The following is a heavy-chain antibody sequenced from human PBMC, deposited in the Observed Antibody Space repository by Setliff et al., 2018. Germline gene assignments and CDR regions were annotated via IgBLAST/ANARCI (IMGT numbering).Heavy chain of an antibody. V-gene: IGHV3-74*03. J-gene: IGHJ4*02. D-gene: IGHD3-3*01. CDR3: ARDLSGRSDS. CDR2: LNEDGSIT. Sequence: PGGSLRLSCAASRITFSSFAMHWVRQAPGKGLVWVSRLNEDGSITSYADSVKGRFTISRDNAKNTLYLQMNSLRAEDTGVYYCARDLSGRSDSWGQGTLVTVSS. CDR1: RITFSSFA.